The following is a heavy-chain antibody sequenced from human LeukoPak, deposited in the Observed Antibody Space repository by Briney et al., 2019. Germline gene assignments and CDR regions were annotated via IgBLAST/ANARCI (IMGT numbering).Heavy chain of an antibody. D-gene: IGHD3-9*01. J-gene: IGHJ4*02. Sequence: PSETLSLTCTVSGGSISGFYWSWIRQPPGKGLEWIGYIHYSGSTNYNPSLKSRVIISLDTSKNQFSLRLSSVTVADTAVYYCARHARKRLASNWDFWGQGTLVTVSS. CDR3: ARHARKRLASNWDF. CDR2: IHYSGST. CDR1: GGSISGFY. V-gene: IGHV4-59*08.